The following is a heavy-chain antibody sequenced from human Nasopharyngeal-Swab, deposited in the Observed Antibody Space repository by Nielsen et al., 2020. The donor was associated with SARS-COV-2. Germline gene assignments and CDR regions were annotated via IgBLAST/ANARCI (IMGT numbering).Heavy chain of an antibody. CDR3: ASTRPRYYYGMDV. D-gene: IGHD3-3*01. CDR2: IYYSGST. V-gene: IGHV4-59*01. Sequence: WIRQPPGKGLEWIGYIYYSGSTNYNPSLKSRVTISVDTSKNQFSLKLSSVTAADTAVYYCASTRPRYYYGMDVWGQGTTVTSP. J-gene: IGHJ6*02.